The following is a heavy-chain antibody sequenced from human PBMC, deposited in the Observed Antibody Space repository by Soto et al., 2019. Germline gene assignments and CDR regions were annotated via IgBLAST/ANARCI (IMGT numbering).Heavy chain of an antibody. CDR3: AREWFSNYFEP. CDR2: INPSGGST. Sequence: ASVKVSCKACGYSFTAYYMHWVRQAPGQGLEWMGIINPSGGSTTSAQKFQGRITMTSDTSTSTVYMEVSSLRSEDTAVYYCAREWFSNYFEPWGQGTLVTVSS. V-gene: IGHV1-46*01. CDR1: GYSFTAYY. D-gene: IGHD1-7*01. J-gene: IGHJ5*02.